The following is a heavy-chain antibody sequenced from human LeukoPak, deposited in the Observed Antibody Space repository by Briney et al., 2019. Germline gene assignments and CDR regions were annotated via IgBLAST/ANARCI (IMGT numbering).Heavy chain of an antibody. J-gene: IGHJ6*02. CDR1: GFTFSSYG. Sequence: GGSLRLSCAASGFTFSSYGMHWVRQAPGKGLEWVAVISYDGSNKYYADSVKGRFTISRDNSKNTLYPQMNSLRAEDTAVYYCAKDRLEGGMDVWGQGTTVTVSS. V-gene: IGHV3-30*18. D-gene: IGHD3-3*01. CDR3: AKDRLEGGMDV. CDR2: ISYDGSNK.